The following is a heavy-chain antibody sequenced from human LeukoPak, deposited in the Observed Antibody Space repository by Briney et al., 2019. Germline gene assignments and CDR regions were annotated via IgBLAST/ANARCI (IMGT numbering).Heavy chain of an antibody. CDR2: ISSSTYYI. D-gene: IGHD6-19*01. CDR3: ARDGGQWLGNYFDY. J-gene: IGHJ4*02. V-gene: IGHV3-21*01. CDR1: GFTFSDYS. Sequence: GGSLRLSCAASGFTFSDYSMNWVRQAPGEGLEWISSISSSTYYIEYAGSVKSRFTISRDNAKNSLYLQMNSLRVEDTAVYYCARDGGQWLGNYFDYWGQGTLITVSS.